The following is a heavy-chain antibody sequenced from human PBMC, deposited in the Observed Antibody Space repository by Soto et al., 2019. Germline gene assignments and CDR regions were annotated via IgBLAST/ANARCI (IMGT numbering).Heavy chain of an antibody. V-gene: IGHV3-21*01. Sequence: EVQLVESGGGLVKPGGSLRLSCAASGFTFSSYSMNWVRQAPGKGLEWVSSISSSSSYIYYADSVKGRFTISRDNAKNSLYLQMNSLRAGDTAVYYCARDLAEQWLWTEVKWGQGTLVTVSS. CDR2: ISSSSSYI. CDR1: GFTFSSYS. CDR3: ARDLAEQWLWTEVK. J-gene: IGHJ4*02. D-gene: IGHD6-19*01.